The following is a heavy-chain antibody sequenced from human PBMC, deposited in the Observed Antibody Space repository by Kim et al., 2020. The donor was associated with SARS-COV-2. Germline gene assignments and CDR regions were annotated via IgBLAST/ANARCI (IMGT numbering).Heavy chain of an antibody. V-gene: IGHV4-39*01. D-gene: IGHD3-10*01. CDR2: IYYSGST. J-gene: IGHJ3*02. Sequence: SETLSLTCTVSGGSISSSSYYWGWIRQPPGKGLEWIGSIYYSGSTYYNPSLKSRVTISVDTSKNQFSLKLSSVTAADTAVYYCARYVVDGSGSYLDDAFDIWGQWTMVTVSS. CDR1: GGSISSSSYY. CDR3: ARYVVDGSGSYLDDAFDI.